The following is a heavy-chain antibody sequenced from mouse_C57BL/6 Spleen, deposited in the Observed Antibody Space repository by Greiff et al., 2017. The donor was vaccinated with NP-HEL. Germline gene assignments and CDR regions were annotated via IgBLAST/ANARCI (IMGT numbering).Heavy chain of an antibody. J-gene: IGHJ3*01. CDR1: GYTFTSYW. V-gene: IGHV1-61*01. CDR3: ASRGSGSSYSAWFAY. CDR2: IYPSDSET. D-gene: IGHD1-1*01. Sequence: VQLQQPGAELVRPGSSVKLSCKASGYTFTSYWMDWVKQRPGQGLEWIGNIYPSDSETHYNQKFKDKATLTVDKSSSTAYMQLSSLTSEDSAVYYCASRGSGSSYSAWFAYWGQGTLVTVSA.